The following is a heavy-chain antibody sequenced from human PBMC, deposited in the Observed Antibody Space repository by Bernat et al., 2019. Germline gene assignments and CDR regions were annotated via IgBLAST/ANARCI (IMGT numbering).Heavy chain of an antibody. J-gene: IGHJ4*02. CDR2: IWYDGSNK. D-gene: IGHD3-22*01. V-gene: IGHV3-33*01. CDR1: GFTFSSYG. CDR3: ARPYGSGYYFGY. Sequence: QVQLVESGGGVVQPGRSLRLSCAASGFTFSSYGMHWVRQAPGKGLELVAVIWYDGSNKYYADSVKGRFTISRDNSKNTLYLQMNSLRAEDTAVYYCARPYGSGYYFGYWGQGTLVTVSS.